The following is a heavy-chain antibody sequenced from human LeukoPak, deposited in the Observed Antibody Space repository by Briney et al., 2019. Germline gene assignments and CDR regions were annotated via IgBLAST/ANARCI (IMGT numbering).Heavy chain of an antibody. CDR3: AKGRGWFGESDFDY. D-gene: IGHD3-10*01. Sequence: GGSLRLSCAASGFTFSSYGMHWVRQAPGKGLEWGAVIWYDGSNKYYADSVKGRFTISRDNSKNTLYLQMNSLRAEDTAVYYCAKGRGWFGESDFDYWGQGTLVTVSS. CDR2: IWYDGSNK. CDR1: GFTFSSYG. V-gene: IGHV3-33*06. J-gene: IGHJ4*02.